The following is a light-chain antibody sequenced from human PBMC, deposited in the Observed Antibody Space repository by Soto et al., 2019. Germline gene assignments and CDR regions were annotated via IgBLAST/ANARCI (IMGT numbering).Light chain of an antibody. CDR2: GVT. CDR3: FSHRGGDSHV. Sequence: QSALTQPASVSGSPGQSITISCTGTSSDVGTYNLVSWYQQYPDKAPKLMIYGVTNRPSGVSNRFSGSKTGNTASLTISGLQAEDEADYYCFSHRGGDSHVFGTGTKVTVL. J-gene: IGLJ1*01. CDR1: SSDVGTYNL. V-gene: IGLV2-23*02.